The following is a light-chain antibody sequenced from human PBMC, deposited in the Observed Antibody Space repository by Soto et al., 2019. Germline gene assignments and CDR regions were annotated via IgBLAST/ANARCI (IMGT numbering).Light chain of an antibody. Sequence: IVLTQSPATLSLSPAERATLSCRASQSVSSYLAWYQQKPGQAPRLLIYDASNRATGIPARFSGSGSGTDFTLTISSLQPDDFATYYCQQYNSYPWTFGQGTKVDIK. CDR1: QSVSSY. CDR2: DAS. V-gene: IGKV3-11*01. CDR3: QQYNSYPWT. J-gene: IGKJ1*01.